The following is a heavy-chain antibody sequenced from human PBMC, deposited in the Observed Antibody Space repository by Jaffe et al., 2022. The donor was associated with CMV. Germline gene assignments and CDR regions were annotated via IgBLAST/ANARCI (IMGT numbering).Heavy chain of an antibody. V-gene: IGHV4-39*01. D-gene: IGHD5-18*01. CDR2: IYYSGST. CDR3: ASPVDTAMGPFGY. J-gene: IGHJ4*02. Sequence: QLQLQESGPGLVKPSETLSLTCTVSGGSISSSSYYWGWIRQPPGKGLEWIGSIYYSGSTYYNPSLKSRVTISVDTSKNQFSLKLSSVTAADTAVYYCASPVDTAMGPFGYWGQGTLVTVSS. CDR1: GGSISSSSYY.